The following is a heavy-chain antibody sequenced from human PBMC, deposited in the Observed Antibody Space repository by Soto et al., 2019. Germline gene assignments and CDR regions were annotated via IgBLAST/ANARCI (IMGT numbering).Heavy chain of an antibody. CDR1: GFTFSSYA. Sequence: GGSLRLSCAASGFTFSSYAMNWVRQAPGKGLEWVSYISSSSSTIYYADSVKGRFTISRDNAKNSLYLQMNSLRAEDTAVYYCARDEGYPVRGVTNWGQGTLVTVS. D-gene: IGHD3-10*01. J-gene: IGHJ4*02. V-gene: IGHV3-48*01. CDR2: ISSSSSTI. CDR3: ARDEGYPVRGVTN.